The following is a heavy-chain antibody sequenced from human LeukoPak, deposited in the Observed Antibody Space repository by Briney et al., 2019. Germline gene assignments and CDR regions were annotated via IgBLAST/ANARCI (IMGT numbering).Heavy chain of an antibody. CDR2: IYYSGST. J-gene: IGHJ6*03. CDR1: GGSISSSSYY. CDR3: ASVVGATIPGTYYYYYYMDV. Sequence: SETLSLTCTVSGGSISSSSYYWGWIRQPPGKGLEWIGSIYYSGSTYYNPSLKSRVTISVDTSKNQFSLKLSSVTAADTAVYYCASVVGATIPGTYYYYYYMDVWGKGTTVTVSS. D-gene: IGHD1-26*01. V-gene: IGHV4-39*07.